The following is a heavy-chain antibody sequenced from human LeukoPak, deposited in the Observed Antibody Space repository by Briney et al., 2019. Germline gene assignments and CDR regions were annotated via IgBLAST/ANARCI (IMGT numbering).Heavy chain of an antibody. V-gene: IGHV3-7*01. CDR3: ARDGFWASDY. Sequence: PGGSLRLSCAASGFTLSSYWMSWVRQAPGKGLAWVANMKQDVSEKYYVDSVKGRFTISRDNAKNSLYLQMNSLRAEDTAVYYCARDGFWASDYWGQGTLVTVSS. D-gene: IGHD3-16*01. J-gene: IGHJ4*02. CDR2: MKQDVSEK. CDR1: GFTLSSYW.